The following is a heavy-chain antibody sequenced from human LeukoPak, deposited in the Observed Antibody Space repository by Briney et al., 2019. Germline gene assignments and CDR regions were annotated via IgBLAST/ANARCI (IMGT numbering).Heavy chain of an antibody. D-gene: IGHD4-17*01. J-gene: IGHJ4*02. CDR3: ARGRDYGVPGTFDY. CDR1: GFTFDDHG. Sequence: AGGSLRLSCAASGFTFDDHGMSWVRQAPGKGLEWVSGINWNGGSTGYADSVKGRFTISRDNAKNSLYLQMNSLRAEDTALYYCARGRDYGVPGTFDYWGQGTLVTVSS. CDR2: INWNGGST. V-gene: IGHV3-20*04.